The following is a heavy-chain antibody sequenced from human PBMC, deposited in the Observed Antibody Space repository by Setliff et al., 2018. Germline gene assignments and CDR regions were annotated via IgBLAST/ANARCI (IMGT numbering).Heavy chain of an antibody. Sequence: PGGSLRLSCAASGFLYSNNAFHWVRQTPGKGLEWVAVISYDGAITHYVDSVKGRFSISRDNSQNTLYLQMNSLSPEDTALYYCAKHGAYNDFLTGYNFYYDMDVWGQGTTVTVSS. D-gene: IGHD3-9*01. CDR3: AKHGAYNDFLTGYNFYYDMDV. CDR1: GFLYSNNA. V-gene: IGHV3-30*18. J-gene: IGHJ6*02. CDR2: ISYDGAIT.